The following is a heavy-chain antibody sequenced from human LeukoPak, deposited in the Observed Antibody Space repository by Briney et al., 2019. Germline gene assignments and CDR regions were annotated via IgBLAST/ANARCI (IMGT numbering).Heavy chain of an antibody. J-gene: IGHJ5*02. Sequence: SETLSLTCAVYGGSFSGYYWSWIRQPPGKGLEWIGEINHSGSTNYNPSLMSRVTISVDTSTNQFSLKLSSVTAADTAVYYCARDSLVHPNRWFDPWGQGTLVIVSS. D-gene: IGHD6-13*01. CDR1: GGSFSGYY. CDR3: ARDSLVHPNRWFDP. V-gene: IGHV4-34*01. CDR2: INHSGST.